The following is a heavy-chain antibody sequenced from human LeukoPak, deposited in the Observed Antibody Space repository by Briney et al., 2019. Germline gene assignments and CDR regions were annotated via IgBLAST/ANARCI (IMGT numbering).Heavy chain of an antibody. CDR1: GFTVSSNY. D-gene: IGHD1-26*01. Sequence: GGSLRLSCAASGFTVSSNYMSWVRQTPGKGLDWVSVIYSGGNTYYADSVKGRFTISRDNSKNTLYLQMNSLRAEDTAVYYCARDRVGATTNFDYWGQGTLVTVSS. CDR2: IYSGGNT. V-gene: IGHV3-53*01. J-gene: IGHJ4*02. CDR3: ARDRVGATTNFDY.